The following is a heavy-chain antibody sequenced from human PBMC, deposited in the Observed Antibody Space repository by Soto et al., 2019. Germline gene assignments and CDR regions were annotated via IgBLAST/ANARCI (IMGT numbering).Heavy chain of an antibody. V-gene: IGHV3-33*01. Sequence: QVQLVESGGGVVQPGRSLRLSGAASGFTFSSYGMHWVRQAPGKGLEWLAVIRYDGSNKYYADSVKGRVTISRDNSKNPLSLQMNSLRAEDTAVYYCARDRIFCSGGSCYTRDAFDIWGHGTMVTVSS. CDR2: IRYDGSNK. CDR3: ARDRIFCSGGSCYTRDAFDI. CDR1: GFTFSSYG. D-gene: IGHD2-15*01. J-gene: IGHJ3*02.